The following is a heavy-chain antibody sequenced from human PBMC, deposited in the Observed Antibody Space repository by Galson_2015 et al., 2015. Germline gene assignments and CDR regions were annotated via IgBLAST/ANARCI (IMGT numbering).Heavy chain of an antibody. CDR1: GFSFSSFE. D-gene: IGHD5-18*01. Sequence: SLRLSCAASGFSFSSFEMNWVRQAPGKGLEWVSYISSSGSTIYYADSVKGRFTISRDNAKNSLYLQMNSLRAEDTAVYYCARDRGDTAMDYYYYYYIDVWGKGTTATVSS. CDR2: ISSSGSTI. CDR3: ARDRGDTAMDYYYYYYIDV. J-gene: IGHJ6*03. V-gene: IGHV3-48*03.